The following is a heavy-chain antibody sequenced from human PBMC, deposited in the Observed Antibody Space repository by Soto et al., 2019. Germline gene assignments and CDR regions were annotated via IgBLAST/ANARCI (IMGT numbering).Heavy chain of an antibody. D-gene: IGHD3-22*01. Sequence: PGGSLRLSCEASGFTFSTAWMNWVRQAPGKGLEWVGRIKTKADGGTTDYAAPVKGRFTVSRDDSKNTLFLQMNSLKTEDTAVYYCTTCPGSDGSGYYYPYHWGQGALVTVSS. CDR3: TTCPGSDGSGYYYPYH. J-gene: IGHJ5*02. V-gene: IGHV3-15*07. CDR1: GFTFSTAW. CDR2: IKTKADGGTT.